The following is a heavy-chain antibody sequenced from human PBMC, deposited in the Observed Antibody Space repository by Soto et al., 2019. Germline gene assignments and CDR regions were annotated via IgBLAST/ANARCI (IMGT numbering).Heavy chain of an antibody. Sequence: SETLSLTCTVSSGSVSSHSYYWSWIRQPPGKGLELIGYIYYSGSTYYNPSLRGQVTISVDTSKNQFSLKLRSVTAADTAVYYCARTYCSSASCYGLYYFGMDVWGQGTTVTVSS. V-gene: IGHV4-61*01. CDR2: IYYSGST. CDR1: SGSVSSHSYY. J-gene: IGHJ6*02. CDR3: ARTYCSSASCYGLYYFGMDV. D-gene: IGHD2-2*01.